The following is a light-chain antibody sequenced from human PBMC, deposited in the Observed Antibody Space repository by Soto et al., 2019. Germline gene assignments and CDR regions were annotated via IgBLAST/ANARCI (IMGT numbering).Light chain of an antibody. CDR2: RNN. CDR1: SSNIGSNY. V-gene: IGLV1-47*01. J-gene: IGLJ1*01. CDR3: AAGDDSLSGYV. Sequence: QSVLTQPPSASGTPGQRVTISCSASSSNIGSNYVYWFQQLPGTAPKLLIYRNNQRPSGVPDRLSVSKSGTSASLAISGLRSEDEADYYCAAGDDSLSGYVFGTGTKVTVL.